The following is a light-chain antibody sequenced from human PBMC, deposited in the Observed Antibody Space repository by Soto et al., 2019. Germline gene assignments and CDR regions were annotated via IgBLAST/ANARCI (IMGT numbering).Light chain of an antibody. Sequence: EIVLTQSPATLSLSPGERATLSCRASQSVSSYLAWYQQKPGQAPRLLMCDTSNRAPGIPARFSGSGSGTDFTLTISSLEPEDFAVYFCQQRSKFLWTFGQGTKVDI. CDR3: QQRSKFLWT. V-gene: IGKV3-11*01. CDR2: DTS. CDR1: QSVSSY. J-gene: IGKJ1*01.